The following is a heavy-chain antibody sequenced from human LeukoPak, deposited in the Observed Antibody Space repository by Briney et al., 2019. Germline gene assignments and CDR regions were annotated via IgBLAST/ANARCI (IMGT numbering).Heavy chain of an antibody. CDR1: GGSISSYY. CDR2: IYYSGST. V-gene: IGHV4-59*01. D-gene: IGHD1-7*01. CDR3: ARHNWNYIAFDI. Sequence: SETLSLTCTVSGGSISSYYWSWIRQPPGKGLEWIGYIYYSGSTNYHPSLKSRVTISVDTSKNQFSLKLSSVTAADTAVYYCARHNWNYIAFDIWGQGTMVTVSS. J-gene: IGHJ3*02.